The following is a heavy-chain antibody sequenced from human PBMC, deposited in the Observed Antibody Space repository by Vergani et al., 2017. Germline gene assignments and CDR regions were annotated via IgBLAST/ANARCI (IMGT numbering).Heavy chain of an antibody. V-gene: IGHV4-39*01. D-gene: IGHD3-9*01. CDR2: IYHSVGA. CDR1: GGSITSSSYY. J-gene: IGHJ1*01. CDR3: ARTESFILRYFHWAL. Sequence: QLHLQESGPGLVKPSETLSLTCTVSGGSITSSSYYWGWIRQPPGKGLEWIGNIYHSVGAYYNLSLKGRVTISVDTSKNHFYLEVTSVTAADTAIYFCARTESFILRYFHWALWGQGTLVTVSS.